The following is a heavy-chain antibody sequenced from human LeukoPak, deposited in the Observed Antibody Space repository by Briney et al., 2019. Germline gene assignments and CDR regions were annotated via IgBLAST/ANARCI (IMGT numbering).Heavy chain of an antibody. V-gene: IGHV3-30*18. D-gene: IGHD2-2*01. CDR3: AKPYCSSSSGYDAFEL. CDR2: ISYDGSNK. Sequence: GGSLRLSCAASGFTFSSYAMSWVRQAPGKGLEWVAVISYDGSNKYYADSVKGRFTISRDNSKNTLYLQMNSLRAEDTAVYYCAKPYCSSSSGYDAFELWGQGTMGNVSS. CDR1: GFTFSSYA. J-gene: IGHJ3*01.